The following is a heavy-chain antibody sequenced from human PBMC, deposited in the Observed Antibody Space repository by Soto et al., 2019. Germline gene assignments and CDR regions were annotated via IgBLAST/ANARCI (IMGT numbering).Heavy chain of an antibody. CDR2: IYNSGST. D-gene: IGHD6-6*01. J-gene: IGHJ6*02. CDR3: DRAVAARPHDNGMDV. CDR1: GGSISSGDYY. Sequence: QVQLQESGPGLVEPSQTLSLTCTVSGGSISSGDYYWSWIRQPPGKGLEWIGYIYNSGSTYYNPSLKSRVTISVDTSKIHFSLKLSSVTAADTAVYYCDRAVAARPHDNGMDVWGQGTTVTVSS. V-gene: IGHV4-30-4*01.